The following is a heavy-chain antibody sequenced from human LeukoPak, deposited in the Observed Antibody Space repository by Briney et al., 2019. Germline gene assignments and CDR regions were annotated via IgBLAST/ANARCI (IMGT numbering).Heavy chain of an antibody. D-gene: IGHD3-3*01. CDR3: ARVDYDFWSGYYYSYYYYYMDV. CDR2: IKQDGSEK. V-gene: IGHV3-7*01. Sequence: GGSLRLSCAASGFTFSSYWMSWVRQAPGKGLEWVANIKQDGSEKYYVDSVKGRFTISRDNAKNSLYLQMNILRAEDTAVYYCARVDYDFWSGYYYSYYYYYMDVWGKETTVTVSS. J-gene: IGHJ6*03. CDR1: GFTFSSYW.